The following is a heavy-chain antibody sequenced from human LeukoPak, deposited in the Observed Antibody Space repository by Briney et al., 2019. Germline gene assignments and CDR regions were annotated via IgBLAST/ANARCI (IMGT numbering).Heavy chain of an antibody. D-gene: IGHD4-17*01. J-gene: IGHJ4*02. CDR2: INHSGST. CDR3: ARGSRVYGDYDY. V-gene: IGHV4-34*01. Sequence: PSETLSLTCAVYGGSFSGYYWSWIRQPPGKGLEWIGEINHSGSTNYNPSLKSRVTISVDTSKNQFSLKLSSVTAADTAVYYCARGSRVYGDYDYWGQGTLVTVSS. CDR1: GGSFSGYY.